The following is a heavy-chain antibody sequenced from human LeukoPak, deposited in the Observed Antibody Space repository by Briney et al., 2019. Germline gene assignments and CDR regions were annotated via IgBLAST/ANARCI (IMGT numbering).Heavy chain of an antibody. CDR1: GGSISTHY. CDR2: ISYIGST. V-gene: IGHV4-59*11. CDR3: ARDPTTVTKGLDI. D-gene: IGHD4-17*01. Sequence: SETLSLTCTVSGGSISTHYWSWIRQPPGRGLEWIGYISYIGSTNYNPSLKSRVTISVDTSKNQFSLKLSSVTAADAAVYFCARDPTTVTKGLDIWGQGTMVTVSS. J-gene: IGHJ3*02.